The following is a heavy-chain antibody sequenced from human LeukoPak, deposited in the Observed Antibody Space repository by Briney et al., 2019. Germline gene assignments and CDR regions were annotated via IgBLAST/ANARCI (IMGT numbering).Heavy chain of an antibody. V-gene: IGHV4-39*07. D-gene: IGHD1-26*01. Sequence: SETLSLTCTVSGASISSSSYYWGWIRQPPGKGLEWIGSIYYSGSTYYNPSLKSRVTISVDTSKNQFSLKLSSVTAADTAVYYCARRKSGSYSRGYFDYWGQGTLVTVSS. CDR1: GASISSSSYY. J-gene: IGHJ4*02. CDR2: IYYSGST. CDR3: ARRKSGSYSRGYFDY.